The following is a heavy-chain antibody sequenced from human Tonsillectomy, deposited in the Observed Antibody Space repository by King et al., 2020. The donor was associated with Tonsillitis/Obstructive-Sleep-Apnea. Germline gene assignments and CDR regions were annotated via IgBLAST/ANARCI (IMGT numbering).Heavy chain of an antibody. CDR3: ANEAVSPFDY. Sequence: VQLVESGGGVVQPGRSLRLSCAASGFTFSTSVMHWVRQAPGKGLEWVAVISNDGSKRYYADSVKVRFTIYRGNSKNTLFLQMNSLRVEDTAVYYCANEAVSPFDYWGQGTLVTVSS. V-gene: IGHV3-30*01. CDR2: ISNDGSKR. J-gene: IGHJ4*02. D-gene: IGHD2-8*01. CDR1: GFTFSTSV.